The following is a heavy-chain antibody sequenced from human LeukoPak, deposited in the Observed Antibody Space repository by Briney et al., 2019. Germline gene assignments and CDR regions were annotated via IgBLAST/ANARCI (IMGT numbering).Heavy chain of an antibody. CDR1: GYTFTSYG. V-gene: IGHV1-18*01. Sequence: GASVKVSCNASGYTFTSYGISWVRQAPGQRLEWMGWISAYNGNTNYAQKLQGRVTMTTDTSTSTAYMELRSLRSDDTAVYYCARAGDYYDSRGSFDYWGQGTLVTVSS. D-gene: IGHD3-22*01. CDR2: ISAYNGNT. J-gene: IGHJ4*02. CDR3: ARAGDYYDSRGSFDY.